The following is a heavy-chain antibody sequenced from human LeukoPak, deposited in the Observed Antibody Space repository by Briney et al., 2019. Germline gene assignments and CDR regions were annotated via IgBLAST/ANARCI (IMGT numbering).Heavy chain of an antibody. CDR3: AKSSGYYFGYFDY. CDR1: GLNFDDSA. Sequence: PGGSLRLSCVASGLNFDDSAMHWVRQAPGKGLEWVSLISGDGGSTYYADSVKGRFTISRDNSKNSLYLQMNSLRTEDTALYYCAKSSGYYFGYFDYWGQGTPVTVSS. CDR2: ISGDGGST. J-gene: IGHJ4*02. D-gene: IGHD3-22*01. V-gene: IGHV3-43*02.